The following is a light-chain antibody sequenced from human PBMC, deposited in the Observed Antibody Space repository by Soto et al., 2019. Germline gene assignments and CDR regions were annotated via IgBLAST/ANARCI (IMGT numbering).Light chain of an antibody. CDR2: GAS. CDR1: QSVSSSY. V-gene: IGKV3-20*01. CDR3: QQYGSSPA. J-gene: IGKJ4*01. Sequence: EIVLTQSPGTLSLSPGERATLSCRASQSVSSSYLAWYHQKPGQAPRLLIYGASSRATGIPDRFSGSGSGTDFTLTISRLEPDVFAVYYLQQYGSSPAFGGGTKVDIK.